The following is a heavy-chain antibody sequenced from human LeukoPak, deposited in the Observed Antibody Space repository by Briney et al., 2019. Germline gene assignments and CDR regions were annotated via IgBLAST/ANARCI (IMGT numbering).Heavy chain of an antibody. CDR1: GGSISSSSYY. J-gene: IGHJ4*02. CDR2: IYYSGST. V-gene: IGHV4-39*07. D-gene: IGHD3-9*01. CDR3: ARHGLRYLVWLPESTAYYFDY. Sequence: SETLSLTCTVSGGSISSSSYYWGWSRQPPGKGLEWIGSIYYSGSTYYNPSLKSRVTISVDTSKNQFSRKLSSVTAADTALYYCARHGLRYLVWLPESTAYYFDYWGQGTLVTVSS.